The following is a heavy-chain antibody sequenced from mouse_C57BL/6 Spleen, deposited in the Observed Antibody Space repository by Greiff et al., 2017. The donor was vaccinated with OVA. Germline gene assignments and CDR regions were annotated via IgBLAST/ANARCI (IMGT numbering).Heavy chain of an antibody. CDR3: ARRNWDAY. CDR2: IDPSDSYT. V-gene: IGHV1-50*01. CDR1: GSTFTSYW. Sequence: QVQLQQPGAELVKPGASVKLSCKASGSTFTSYWMQWVNQRPGQGLEWIGEIDPSDSYTNYNQKFKGKATWTVDTSSSTAYRQISSLKSEDSAVYYCARRNWDAYWGQGTTLTVSA. J-gene: IGHJ2*01. D-gene: IGHD4-1*01.